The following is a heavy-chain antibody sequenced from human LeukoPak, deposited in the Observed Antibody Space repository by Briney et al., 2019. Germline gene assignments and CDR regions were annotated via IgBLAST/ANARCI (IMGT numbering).Heavy chain of an antibody. CDR1: GGSISSGSYH. J-gene: IGHJ3*02. Sequence: PSETLSLTCTVSGGSISSGSYHWSWIRQPAGKGLEWIGRIYTSGSTNYNPSLKSRVTISVDTSKNQFSLKLSSVTAADTAVYYCARLKGHYYDSTHDAFDIWGQGTMVTVSS. V-gene: IGHV4-61*02. CDR2: IYTSGST. CDR3: ARLKGHYYDSTHDAFDI. D-gene: IGHD3-22*01.